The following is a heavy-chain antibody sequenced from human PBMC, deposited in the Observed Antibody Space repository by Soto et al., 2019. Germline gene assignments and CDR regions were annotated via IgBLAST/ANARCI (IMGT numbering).Heavy chain of an antibody. CDR2: ISGSGGST. J-gene: IGHJ4*02. V-gene: IGHV3-23*01. CDR3: AKHPLGGRRDGYKWAYYFDY. CDR1: GFTFSSYA. Sequence: PGGSLRLSCAASGFTFSSYAMSWVRQAPGKGLEWVSAISGSGGSTYYADSVKGRFTISRDNSKNTLYLQMNSLRAEDTAVYYCAKHPLGGRRDGYKWAYYFDYWGQGSLVTVSS. D-gene: IGHD5-12*01.